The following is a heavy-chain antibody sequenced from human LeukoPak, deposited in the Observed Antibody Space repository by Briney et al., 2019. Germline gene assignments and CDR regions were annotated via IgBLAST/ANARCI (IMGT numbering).Heavy chain of an antibody. Sequence: GGSLTLSCAPSGFTFSSYAMHWVRQAPGKGLEYVSAISSNGGSTYYANSVKGRFTISRDNSKNTLYLQMGSLRAEDMAVYYCARVFAIGIGAAILGAFDIWGQGTMVTVSS. CDR3: ARVFAIGIGAAILGAFDI. D-gene: IGHD2-21*02. J-gene: IGHJ3*02. V-gene: IGHV3-64*01. CDR2: ISSNGGST. CDR1: GFTFSSYA.